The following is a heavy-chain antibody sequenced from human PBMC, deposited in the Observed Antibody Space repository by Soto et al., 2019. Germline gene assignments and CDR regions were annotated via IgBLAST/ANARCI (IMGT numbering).Heavy chain of an antibody. D-gene: IGHD1-20*01. CDR3: ARDNWNNIGGYFYGFDV. J-gene: IGHJ6*02. CDR1: GDSITSGGYS. Sequence: SETLSLTCTVSGDSITSGGYSWNWIRQPPGKGLEWIGYIYHTGLTYYSPSLNSRVIISVDRSKNQFSLRLTSVTAADTAVYFCARDNWNNIGGYFYGFDVWGQGTTVTVSS. V-gene: IGHV4-30-2*01. CDR2: IYHTGLT.